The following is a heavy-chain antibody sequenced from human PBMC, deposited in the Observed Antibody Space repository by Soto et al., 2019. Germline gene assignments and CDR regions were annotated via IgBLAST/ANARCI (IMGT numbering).Heavy chain of an antibody. D-gene: IGHD3-9*01. CDR1: GYTFTNYG. J-gene: IGHJ5*02. CDR2: ISGYNGDT. Sequence: QVQLVQSGGEMKKPGASVKVSCKASGYTFTNYGISWVRQAPGQGLEWVEWISGYNGDTNYAQKFQGRVIMTTDTSTSTAYMELRTLTSDDTAVYYCARDYDIWGEDWFDPWGQGTLVTVSS. CDR3: ARDYDIWGEDWFDP. V-gene: IGHV1-18*01.